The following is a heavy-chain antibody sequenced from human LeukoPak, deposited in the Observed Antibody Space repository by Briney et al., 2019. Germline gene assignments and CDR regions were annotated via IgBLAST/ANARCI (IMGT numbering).Heavy chain of an antibody. V-gene: IGHV1-46*03. D-gene: IGHD3-3*01. Sequence: ASVKVSCKASGYTFTSYYMHWVRQAPGQGLEWMGIINPSGGSTSYAQKFQGRVTMTRDTSTSTVYMEQSSLRSEDTAVYYCARAGGYYDFWSGYYTSYYYYMDVWGKGTTVTVSS. CDR1: GYTFTSYY. J-gene: IGHJ6*03. CDR2: INPSGGST. CDR3: ARAGGYYDFWSGYYTSYYYYMDV.